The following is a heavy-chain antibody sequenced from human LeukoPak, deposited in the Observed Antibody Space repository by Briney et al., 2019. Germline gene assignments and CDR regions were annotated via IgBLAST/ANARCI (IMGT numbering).Heavy chain of an antibody. J-gene: IGHJ3*02. Sequence: GGSVRLSCAASGFTFSSYAMSWVRQAPGEGLEWVSAISGSGGSTYYTDSVKGRFTISRDNSKNTLYLQMYSLRVEDTAIYYCAKAYYYDSTGSIDAFDIWGQGTMVTVSS. CDR1: GFTFSSYA. CDR3: AKAYYYDSTGSIDAFDI. D-gene: IGHD3-22*01. CDR2: ISGSGGST. V-gene: IGHV3-23*01.